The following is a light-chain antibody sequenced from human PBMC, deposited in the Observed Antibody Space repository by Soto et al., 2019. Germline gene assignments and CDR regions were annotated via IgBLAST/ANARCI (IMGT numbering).Light chain of an antibody. CDR3: QQSYSTLPIT. J-gene: IGKJ5*01. CDR2: AAS. Sequence: DIQMTQSPSCLSASVGDGVSITCRASQSISTFLNWYQQKPGKAPKLLMYAASTLQSGVTSRFSGSGSGTDFTLSISSLQPEDFATYYCQQSYSTLPITFGQGTRLEIK. V-gene: IGKV1-39*01. CDR1: QSISTF.